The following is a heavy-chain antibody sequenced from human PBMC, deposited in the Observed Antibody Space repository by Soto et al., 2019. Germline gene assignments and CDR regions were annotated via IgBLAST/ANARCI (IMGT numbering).Heavy chain of an antibody. Sequence: QVQLQESGPGLVKPSETLSLTCTVSGGFVSSGSYFWSWIRQPPGKGLQWIGYIYYSGSTNCHPSHKSRVTISVDASKNQFSLKLSSVTAADTAAYYCARDYSSSSNYYYYSGMEVWGQWTKVTVSS. D-gene: IGHD6-6*01. J-gene: IGHJ6*02. CDR3: ARDYSSSSNYYYYSGMEV. CDR1: GGFVSSGSYF. CDR2: IYYSGST. V-gene: IGHV4-61*01.